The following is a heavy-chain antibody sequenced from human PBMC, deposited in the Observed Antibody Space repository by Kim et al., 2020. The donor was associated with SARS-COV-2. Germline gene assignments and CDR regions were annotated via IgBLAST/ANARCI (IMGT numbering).Heavy chain of an antibody. Sequence: ASVKVSCKASGYTFTSYYMHWVRQAPGQGLEWMGIINPSGGSTSYAQKFQGRVTMTRDTSTSTVYMELSSLRSEDTAVYYCARKMRNPGYSSSWGRGYYYYGMDVWGQGTTVTVSS. CDR1: GYTFTSYY. J-gene: IGHJ6*02. CDR2: INPSGGST. CDR3: ARKMRNPGYSSSWGRGYYYYGMDV. D-gene: IGHD6-13*01. V-gene: IGHV1-46*01.